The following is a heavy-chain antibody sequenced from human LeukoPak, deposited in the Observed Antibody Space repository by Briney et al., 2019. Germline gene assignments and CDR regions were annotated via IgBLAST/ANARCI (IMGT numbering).Heavy chain of an antibody. CDR3: AYAAQIDY. Sequence: GGSLRLSCAASGFTFNDYYMSWIRQAPGKGLEWVSSISGSSSYIYYADSVRGRFTISRDNAKNSLYLQMDSLRAEDTAVYFCAYAAQIDYCGQGTLVTVSS. CDR1: GFTFNDYY. CDR2: ISGSSSYI. D-gene: IGHD6-6*01. J-gene: IGHJ4*02. V-gene: IGHV3-11*06.